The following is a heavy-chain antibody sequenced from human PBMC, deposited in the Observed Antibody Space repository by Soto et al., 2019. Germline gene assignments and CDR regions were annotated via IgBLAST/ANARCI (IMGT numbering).Heavy chain of an antibody. CDR1: GGSISSSSYY. CDR2: IYYSGST. V-gene: IGHV4-39*01. Sequence: SETLSLTCTVSGGSISSSSYYWGWIRQPPGKGLEWIGSIYYSGSTYYNPSLKSRVTISVDTSKNQFSLKLSSVTAADTAVYYCARHPQSITIFGVVIMTPFDYWGQGTLVTVSS. CDR3: ARHPQSITIFGVVIMTPFDY. D-gene: IGHD3-3*01. J-gene: IGHJ4*02.